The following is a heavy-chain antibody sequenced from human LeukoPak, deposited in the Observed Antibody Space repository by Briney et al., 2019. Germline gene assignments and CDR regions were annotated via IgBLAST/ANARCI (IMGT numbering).Heavy chain of an antibody. CDR1: GYTFTSYG. CDR2: ISAYNGHT. D-gene: IGHD4-17*01. J-gene: IGHJ4*02. Sequence: ASVKVSCKTSGYTFTSYGIGWVRQAPGQGLEWMGWISAYNGHTNYAQKLQGRVTMTTDTSTSTAYMELSRLRSDDTAVYYCARDGHYDYGDCFDYWGRGTLVTVSS. CDR3: ARDGHYDYGDCFDY. V-gene: IGHV1-18*01.